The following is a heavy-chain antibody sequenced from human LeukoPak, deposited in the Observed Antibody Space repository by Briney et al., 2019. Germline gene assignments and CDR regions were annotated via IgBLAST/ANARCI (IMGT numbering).Heavy chain of an antibody. CDR1: GGSFSGYY. J-gene: IGHJ4*02. V-gene: IGHV4-34*01. Sequence: PSETLSLTCAVYGGSFSGYYWSWIRQPPGKGLEWIGEINHSGSTYYNPSLKSRVTISVDTSKNQFSLKLSSVTAADTAVYYCAVLDYWGQGTLVTVSS. CDR2: INHSGST. CDR3: AVLDY. D-gene: IGHD6-6*01.